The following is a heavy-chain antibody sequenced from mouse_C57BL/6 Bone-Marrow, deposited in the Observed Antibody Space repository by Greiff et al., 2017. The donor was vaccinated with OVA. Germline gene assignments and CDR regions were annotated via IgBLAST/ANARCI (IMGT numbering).Heavy chain of an antibody. CDR3: ASSGYDYFDD. CDR1: GYTFTSYW. Sequence: QVQLQQPGAELVKPGASVKLSCKASGYTFTSYWMPWVQQRPGQGLEWIGMIHPNSGSTNYNEKFKSKATLTVDKSSSTAYMQHSSLTSEDSAVNYCASSGYDYFDDWGQGTTLTVSS. V-gene: IGHV1-64*01. J-gene: IGHJ2*01. CDR2: IHPNSGST. D-gene: IGHD3-2*02.